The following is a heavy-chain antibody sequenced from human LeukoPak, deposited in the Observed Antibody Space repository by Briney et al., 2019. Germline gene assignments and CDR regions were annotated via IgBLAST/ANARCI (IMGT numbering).Heavy chain of an antibody. CDR1: GFTFSSYA. V-gene: IGHV3-23*01. CDR3: AEPEGGYYDIRPD. CDR2: ISGSGGST. J-gene: IGHJ4*02. D-gene: IGHD3-22*01. Sequence: GGSLRLSCAASGFTFSSYAMSWVRQPPGKGLEWVSAISGSGGSTYYADSVKGRFTISRDNSKNTLYLQMNSLRAEDTAVYYCAEPEGGYYDIRPDWGQGTLVTVSS.